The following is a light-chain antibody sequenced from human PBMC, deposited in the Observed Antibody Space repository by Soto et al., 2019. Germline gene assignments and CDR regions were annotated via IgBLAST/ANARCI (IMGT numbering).Light chain of an antibody. CDR1: QSISRS. J-gene: IGKJ3*01. CDR3: QQYSDFLIS. V-gene: IGKV1-5*01. Sequence: DIQMTQSPSTLSASVGDRVTITCRASQSISRSLAWYQQKPGKAPNLLIYDASSLEGGVPSRFSGRGFGTEFTLTITNLQPADFATYYCQQYSDFLISFGPGTTVDFK. CDR2: DAS.